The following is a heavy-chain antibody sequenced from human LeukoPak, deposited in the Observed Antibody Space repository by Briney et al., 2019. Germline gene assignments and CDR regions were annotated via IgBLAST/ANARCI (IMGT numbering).Heavy chain of an antibody. CDR2: IHSDGRVT. CDR1: GFTFSNYW. CDR3: ARIRGVATLDY. D-gene: IGHD3-10*01. Sequence: GGSLRLSCAASGFTFSNYWMHWVRQAPGKGLVWVSRIHSDGRVTTYADSVKGRFTISKDSARNTLYLQMNTLRVEDTAVYYCARIRGVATLDYWGQGTLVTVSS. V-gene: IGHV3-74*01. J-gene: IGHJ4*02.